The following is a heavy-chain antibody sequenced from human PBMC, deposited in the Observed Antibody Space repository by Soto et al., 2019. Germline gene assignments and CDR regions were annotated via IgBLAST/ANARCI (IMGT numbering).Heavy chain of an antibody. CDR3: AGANWYSEY. CDR2: IYYSGST. D-gene: IGHD1-1*01. CDR1: GGSINNHY. V-gene: IGHV4-59*11. J-gene: IGHJ4*02. Sequence: QVQLQESGPGLVKPSETLSLTCTVSGGSINNHYWSWIRQPPGKGLEWIGYIYYSGSTNYNPSLKGRVTIPVDTSKTPFPRTLTSRPAADTAIYYWAGANWYSEYGGQGLLVPVSP.